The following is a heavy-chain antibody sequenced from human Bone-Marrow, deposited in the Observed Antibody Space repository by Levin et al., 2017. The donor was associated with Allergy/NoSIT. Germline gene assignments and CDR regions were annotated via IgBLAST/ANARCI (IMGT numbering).Heavy chain of an antibody. Sequence: GASVKVSCKASGYTFTSYGISWVRQAPGQGLEWMGWISAFNGNKDYAQNLQGRVTMTTDTSTTTAYMELRSLRSDDTAVYYCARFAFLDILRGYYSFDYWGQGTLVTVSS. D-gene: IGHD3-9*01. V-gene: IGHV1-18*01. CDR2: ISAFNGNK. CDR3: ARFAFLDILRGYYSFDY. CDR1: GYTFTSYG. J-gene: IGHJ4*02.